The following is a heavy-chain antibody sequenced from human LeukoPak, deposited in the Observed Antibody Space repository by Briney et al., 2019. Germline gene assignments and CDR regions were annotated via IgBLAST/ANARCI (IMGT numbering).Heavy chain of an antibody. J-gene: IGHJ3*02. Sequence: GGSLRLSCAASGFTFSTYAMSWVRQAPGKGLQWVAVISYAGNNKYYADSVKGRFTLSRDNSENTLYLQMNSLRAEDTAVYYCARGQHRVTYSDDAFDIWGQGTMVTVSS. V-gene: IGHV3-30*04. CDR1: GFTFSTYA. D-gene: IGHD4-11*01. CDR3: ARGQHRVTYSDDAFDI. CDR2: ISYAGNNK.